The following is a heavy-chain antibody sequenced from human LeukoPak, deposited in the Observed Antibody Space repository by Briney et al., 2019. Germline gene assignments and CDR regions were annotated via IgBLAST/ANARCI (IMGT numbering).Heavy chain of an antibody. V-gene: IGHV1-18*01. CDR1: GYTFTRYG. Sequence: TSVKVSCKASGYTFTRYGISWVRQAPGQGLEWMGSISVYNRKTNYAQKVQGRVTLTTDTPTSTAYMELRSLRSDDTAVYFCARDPDGDNDFDYWGQGTLVTVSS. CDR3: ARDPDGDNDFDY. J-gene: IGHJ4*02. D-gene: IGHD4-17*01. CDR2: ISVYNRKT.